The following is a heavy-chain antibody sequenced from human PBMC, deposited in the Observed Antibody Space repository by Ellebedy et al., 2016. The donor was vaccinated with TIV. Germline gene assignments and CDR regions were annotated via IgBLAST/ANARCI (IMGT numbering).Heavy chain of an antibody. J-gene: IGHJ4*01. V-gene: IGHV3-48*03. CDR1: GFTFSTYD. CDR3: ARARNGGNLAVDY. D-gene: IGHD4-23*01. Sequence: PGGSLRLSCAASGFTFSTYDMNWVRQAPGKGLAWVAYIGRSGTTIYYADSVTGRFTISKDNTKNSLYLQMNSLRVEDTALYFCARARNGGNLAVDYWGRGTLVTVSS. CDR2: IGRSGTTI.